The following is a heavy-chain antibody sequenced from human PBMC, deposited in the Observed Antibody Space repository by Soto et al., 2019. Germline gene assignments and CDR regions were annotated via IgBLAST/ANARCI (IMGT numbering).Heavy chain of an antibody. Sequence: SETLSLTCAVSGYSISSGYYWGWIRQPPGKGLEWIGSIYHSGSTYYNPSLKSRVTISVDTSKNQFSLKLSSVTAADTAVYYCVRDPSRGEGFWSGYYITTYNCFDPWGQGTLVTVSS. V-gene: IGHV4-38-2*02. J-gene: IGHJ5*02. CDR1: GYSISSGYY. CDR3: VRDPSRGEGFWSGYYITTYNCFDP. D-gene: IGHD3-3*01. CDR2: IYHSGST.